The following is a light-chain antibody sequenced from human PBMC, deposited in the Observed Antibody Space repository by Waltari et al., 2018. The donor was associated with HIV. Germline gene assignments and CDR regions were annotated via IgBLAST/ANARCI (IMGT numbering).Light chain of an antibody. Sequence: EIVMTQSPATLSVSPGERATLSCRASQSVSSNLAWYQQKPGQAPSLLIYGSSTRATGIPARVSGSGSGTEFTLTISSLQSEDFAVYYCQQYNKWPETFGQGTKVEIK. CDR1: QSVSSN. V-gene: IGKV3-15*01. CDR3: QQYNKWPET. J-gene: IGKJ1*01. CDR2: GSS.